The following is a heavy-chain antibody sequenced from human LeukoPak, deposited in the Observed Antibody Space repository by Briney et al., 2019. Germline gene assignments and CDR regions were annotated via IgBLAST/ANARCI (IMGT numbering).Heavy chain of an antibody. Sequence: SETLSLTCAVYGGSFSGYYWSWIRQPPGKGLEWIGEINHSGSTNYNPSLKSRVTISVDTSKNQFSLKLSSVTAADTAVYNCARGGISMVRGVTLYYYYYGMDVWGKGTTVTVSS. V-gene: IGHV4-34*01. J-gene: IGHJ6*04. CDR2: INHSGST. CDR1: GGSFSGYY. D-gene: IGHD3-10*01. CDR3: ARGGISMVRGVTLYYYYYGMDV.